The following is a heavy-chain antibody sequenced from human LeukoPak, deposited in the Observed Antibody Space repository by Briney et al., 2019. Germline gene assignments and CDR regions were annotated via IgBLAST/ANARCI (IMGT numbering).Heavy chain of an antibody. J-gene: IGHJ3*01. CDR2: IKQDGSEK. D-gene: IGHD3-10*01. V-gene: IGHV3-7*01. CDR3: AREDYYGSGNYVAWGGAFDV. CDR1: GFGFSSYW. Sequence: GGSLRLSCEASGFGFSSYWMTWVRQTPGKGPEWVANIKQDGSEKYYLDSVKGRFTISRDNAKISVYLQMNSLRAEDTAVYYCAREDYYGSGNYVAWGGAFDVWGQGTTVIVSS.